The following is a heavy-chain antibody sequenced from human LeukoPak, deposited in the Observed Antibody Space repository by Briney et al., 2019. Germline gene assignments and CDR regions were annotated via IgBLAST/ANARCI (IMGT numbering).Heavy chain of an antibody. V-gene: IGHV4-61*02. CDR1: GGSISSGSYY. J-gene: IGHJ4*02. D-gene: IGHD5-18*01. Sequence: SETLSLTCTVSGGSISSGSYYWSWIRQPAGKKLEWIGRIYTSGSTKYNPSLKSRVTISVDRSKNQFSLKLSSVTAADTAVYYCARAMVNYFDYWGQGTLVTVSS. CDR2: IYTSGST. CDR3: ARAMVNYFDY.